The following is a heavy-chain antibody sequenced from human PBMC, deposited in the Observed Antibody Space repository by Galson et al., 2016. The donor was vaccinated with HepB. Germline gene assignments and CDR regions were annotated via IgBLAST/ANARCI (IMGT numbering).Heavy chain of an antibody. Sequence: SETLSLTCTVSGGSISASSYSWAWIRQPPGKGLEWIGSLSYSGSAFYNPSLKNRVTMSVDTSKNQFSLKLSSVTAADTAVYYCARHHYDFWSGSTPSDYLDYWGQGTLVTVSS. D-gene: IGHD3-3*01. V-gene: IGHV4-39*01. J-gene: IGHJ4*02. CDR3: ARHHYDFWSGSTPSDYLDY. CDR1: GGSISASSYS. CDR2: LSYSGSA.